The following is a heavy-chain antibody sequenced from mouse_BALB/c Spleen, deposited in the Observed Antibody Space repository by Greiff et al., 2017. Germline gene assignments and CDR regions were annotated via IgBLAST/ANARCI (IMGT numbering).Heavy chain of an antibody. Sequence: DVHLVESGGGLVKPGGSLKLSCAASGFTFSSYAMSWVRQTPEKRLEWVASISSGGSTYYPDSVKGRFTISRDNARNILYLQMSSLRSEDTAMYYCARGMITDAMDYWGQGTSVTVSS. D-gene: IGHD2-4*01. V-gene: IGHV5-6-5*01. CDR1: GFTFSSYA. J-gene: IGHJ4*01. CDR3: ARGMITDAMDY. CDR2: ISSGGST.